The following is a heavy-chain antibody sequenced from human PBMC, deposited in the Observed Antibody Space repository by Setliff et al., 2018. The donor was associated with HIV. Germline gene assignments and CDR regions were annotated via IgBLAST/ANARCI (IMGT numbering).Heavy chain of an antibody. CDR2: IYYSGST. CDR3: ARGHDNKYYYFYYMDV. J-gene: IGHJ6*03. CDR1: GGSISSHY. V-gene: IGHV4-59*11. D-gene: IGHD3-9*01. Sequence: SETLSLTCTVSGGSISSHYWSWIRQPPGKGLEWIGYIYYSGSTNYNPSLKSRVTISVDTSKNQFSLKLSSVTAADTAVYFCARGHDNKYYYFYYMDVWGKGTTVTVS.